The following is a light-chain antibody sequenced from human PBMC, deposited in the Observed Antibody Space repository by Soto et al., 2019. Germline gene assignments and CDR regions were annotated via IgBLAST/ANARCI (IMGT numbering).Light chain of an antibody. J-gene: IGKJ4*01. V-gene: IGKV3-11*01. Sequence: EIVLTQSPATLSLSPGERATLSCRASQTVSSSLAWYQQKPGQAPRLLIYEASNRATGIPARFSGSGSGADFALIISSLEPEDFALYYCQQHINWPLTFGGGTKVDIK. CDR1: QTVSSS. CDR3: QQHINWPLT. CDR2: EAS.